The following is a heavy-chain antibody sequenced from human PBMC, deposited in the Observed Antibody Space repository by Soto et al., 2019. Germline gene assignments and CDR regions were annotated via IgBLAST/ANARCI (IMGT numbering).Heavy chain of an antibody. D-gene: IGHD3-3*01. J-gene: IGHJ4*02. Sequence: GGSLRLSCAASGFTFSTYSMNWVRQAPGKGLEWVSSISGSSTYIYYADSVKGRFTISRDNAKNSLYLQMNSLRAEDTAVYYCARGPPGDFWGQGTLVTVYS. CDR3: ARGPPGDF. CDR1: GFTFSTYS. CDR2: ISGSSTYI. V-gene: IGHV3-21*01.